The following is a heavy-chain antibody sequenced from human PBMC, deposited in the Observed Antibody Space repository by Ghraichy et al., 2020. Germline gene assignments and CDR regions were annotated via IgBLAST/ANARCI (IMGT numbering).Heavy chain of an antibody. J-gene: IGHJ4*02. CDR1: GFTFSSYG. D-gene: IGHD1-1*01. CDR2: ISYDGSNK. Sequence: CAASGFTFSSYGMHWVRQAPGKGLEWVAVISYDGSNKYYADSVKGRFTISRDNSKNTLYLQMNSLRAEDTAVYYCATLNWNPPFDYWGQGTLVTVSS. V-gene: IGHV3-30*03. CDR3: ATLNWNPPFDY.